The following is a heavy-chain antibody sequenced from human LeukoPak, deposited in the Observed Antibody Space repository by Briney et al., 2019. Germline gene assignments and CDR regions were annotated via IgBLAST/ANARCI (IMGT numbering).Heavy chain of an antibody. Sequence: GGSLRLSCAASGFNFGEFWMAWVRQTPGMGLEWVADIKEDGSESFYVDSVKGRFTISRDNSKNSLDLQMNRLRGDDTALYFCVRDFDLWGLGTLVTVSS. CDR2: IKEDGSES. V-gene: IGHV3-7*01. J-gene: IGHJ4*02. CDR1: GFNFGEFW. CDR3: VRDFDL.